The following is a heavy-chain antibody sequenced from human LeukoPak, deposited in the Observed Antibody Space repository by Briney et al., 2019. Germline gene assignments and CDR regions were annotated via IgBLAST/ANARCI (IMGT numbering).Heavy chain of an antibody. Sequence: SQTLSLTCTVSGGSISSGDYYWSWIRQPPGKGLEWIGHIYYSGSTYYNPSLKSRVTISVDTSKNQFSLKLSSVTAADTAVYYCAREGRIAVAGLFDYWGQGTLVTVSS. CDR2: IYYSGST. V-gene: IGHV4-30-4*08. CDR1: GGSISSGDYY. J-gene: IGHJ4*02. CDR3: AREGRIAVAGLFDY. D-gene: IGHD6-19*01.